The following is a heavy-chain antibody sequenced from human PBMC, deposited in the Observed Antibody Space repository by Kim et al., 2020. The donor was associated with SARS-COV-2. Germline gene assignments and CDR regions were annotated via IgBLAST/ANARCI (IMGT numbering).Heavy chain of an antibody. CDR2: ISWNSGSI. D-gene: IGHD3-22*01. J-gene: IGHJ4*02. CDR1: GFTFDDYA. Sequence: GGSLRLSCAASGFTFDDYAMHWVRQAPGKGLEWVSGISWNSGSIGYADSVKGRFTISRDNAKNSLYLQMNSLRAEDTALYYCAKDIIRYYYDSSGLFDYWGQGTLVTVSS. CDR3: AKDIIRYYYDSSGLFDY. V-gene: IGHV3-9*01.